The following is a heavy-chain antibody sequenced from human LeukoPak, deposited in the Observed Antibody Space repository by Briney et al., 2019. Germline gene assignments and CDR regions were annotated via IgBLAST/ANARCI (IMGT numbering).Heavy chain of an antibody. J-gene: IGHJ4*02. D-gene: IGHD1-26*01. CDR1: GFTFSSYG. V-gene: IGHV3-23*01. CDR2: ISGNTGSI. Sequence: HPGGSLRLSCAASGFTFSSYGMSWVRQAPGKGLEWVSSISGNTGSIFYADSVKGRFTFSRDNAKNTLYLQMNGLKAEDTAVYYCAKDRALDHSGSPGGHFDYWGQGTLVTVSS. CDR3: AKDRALDHSGSPGGHFDY.